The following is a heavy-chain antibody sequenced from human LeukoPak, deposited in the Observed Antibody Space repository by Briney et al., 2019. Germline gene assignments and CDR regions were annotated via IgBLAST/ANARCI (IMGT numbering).Heavy chain of an antibody. D-gene: IGHD2-2*01. J-gene: IGHJ4*02. V-gene: IGHV1-18*01. Sequence: ASVKVSCKTSGYTFSNFGINWVRQAPGQGLEWMGWISGNNDNPNYGQKFQGRFTVTTDSSTSTAYMELRNLTFDDTAVYNCARDGTSTDDYWGQGTLVTVSS. CDR2: ISGNNDNP. CDR1: GYTFSNFG. CDR3: ARDGTSTDDY.